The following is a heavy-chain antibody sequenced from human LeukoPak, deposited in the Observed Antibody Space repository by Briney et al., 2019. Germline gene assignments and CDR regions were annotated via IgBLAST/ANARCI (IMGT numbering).Heavy chain of an antibody. CDR3: ARPIAAVHLGHAFDI. CDR2: ISGSGGNT. Sequence: GGSLRLSCAASGFTFSSYAMTWVRQAPGKGRAWVSAISGSGGNTYYADSVKGRFTISRDNSKNALYLQMNSLRVEDTAVYYCARPIAAVHLGHAFDIWGQGTMVTVSS. D-gene: IGHD6-13*01. J-gene: IGHJ3*02. V-gene: IGHV3-23*01. CDR1: GFTFSSYA.